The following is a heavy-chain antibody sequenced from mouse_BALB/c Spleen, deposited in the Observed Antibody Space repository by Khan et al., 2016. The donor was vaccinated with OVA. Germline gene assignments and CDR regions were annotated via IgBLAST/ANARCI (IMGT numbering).Heavy chain of an antibody. CDR3: ARPYYYGSSYDTMDA. CDR2: IYPGSGNT. V-gene: IGHV1-63*02. D-gene: IGHD1-1*01. Sequence: QVQLRQSGAELVRPGTSVKMSCKAAGYTFTNYWIGWVKQRPGHGLEGIGDIYPGSGNTNYNEKFKGKATLTADTSSSTAYMKHSSLTSEDSAISDCARPYYYGSSYDTMDAWGQGTSVTVSS. J-gene: IGHJ4*01. CDR1: GYTFTNYW.